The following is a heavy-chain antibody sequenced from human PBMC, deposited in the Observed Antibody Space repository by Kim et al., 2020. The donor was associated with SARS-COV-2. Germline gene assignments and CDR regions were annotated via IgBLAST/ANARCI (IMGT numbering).Heavy chain of an antibody. V-gene: IGHV3-21*01. D-gene: IGHD2-8*01. CDR1: GFTFSSYT. Sequence: GGSLRLSCAASGFTFSSYTMNWVRQAPGKGLEWVSSITYSNYINYADSVKGRFTISRDNARNSLYLQMNSLRAEDTAVYYCARDPQELRVSAPFDYWGQGTLVTVSS. CDR2: ITYSNYI. CDR3: ARDPQELRVSAPFDY. J-gene: IGHJ4*02.